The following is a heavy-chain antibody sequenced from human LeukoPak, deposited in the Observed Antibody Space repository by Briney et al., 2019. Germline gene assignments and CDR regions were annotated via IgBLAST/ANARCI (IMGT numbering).Heavy chain of an antibody. Sequence: SETLSLTCTVSGGSISSESDYWSWSWIRQPAGKELEWIGRISSSGSTNYNPSLKSRLTISIDTSKNQFSLKLSSVTAADTAVYYCARVTGYMIEDYFDYWGQGTLVTVSS. J-gene: IGHJ4*02. CDR3: ARVTGYMIEDYFDY. CDR2: ISSSGST. D-gene: IGHD3-22*01. CDR1: GGSISSESDY. V-gene: IGHV4-61*02.